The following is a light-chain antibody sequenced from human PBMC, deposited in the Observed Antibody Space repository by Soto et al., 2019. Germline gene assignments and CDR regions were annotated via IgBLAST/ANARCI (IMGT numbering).Light chain of an antibody. V-gene: IGKV3-11*01. CDR2: DAS. CDR3: QHRSNWLGT. CDR1: QSVGSF. Sequence: EIVLTQSPGTLSLFPGERATLSCRASQSVGSFLAWYQQKSGQTPRLHIYDASNRAPGIPARFSGSGSGTDFTLTISSLEPEDFAVYYCQHRSNWLGTFGPGTKVDLK. J-gene: IGKJ3*01.